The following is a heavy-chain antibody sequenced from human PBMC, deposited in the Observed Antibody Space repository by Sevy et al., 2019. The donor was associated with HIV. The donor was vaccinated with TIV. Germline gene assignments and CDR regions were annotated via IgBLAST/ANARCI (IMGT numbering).Heavy chain of an antibody. Sequence: SETLSLTCAVSGYSMTSGYFWGWIRQSPGKGLEWIGSLYHSGTTYYSPSLKSRVTLSVDTSKNQFSLKVRSVTAADTAVYYCAIEDSCGWSDYWGQGTLVTVSS. CDR1: GYSMTSGYF. CDR2: LYHSGTT. CDR3: AIEDSCGWSDY. D-gene: IGHD6-13*01. J-gene: IGHJ4*02. V-gene: IGHV4-38-2*02.